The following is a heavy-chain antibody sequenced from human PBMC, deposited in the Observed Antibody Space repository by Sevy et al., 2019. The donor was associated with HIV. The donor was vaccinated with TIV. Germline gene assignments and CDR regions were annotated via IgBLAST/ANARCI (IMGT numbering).Heavy chain of an antibody. CDR1: GFTLSSYA. D-gene: IGHD3-10*01. V-gene: IGHV3-23*01. CDR2: ISGSGGST. Sequence: GGSLRLSCAASGFTLSSYAMSWVRQAPGKGLEWVSAISGSGGSTYYAVSVKGRFTISRDNSKNTLYLQMNSLRAEDTAVYHCAKDTITMVRGVIIKLGYFDYWGQGTLVTVSS. CDR3: AKDTITMVRGVIIKLGYFDY. J-gene: IGHJ4*02.